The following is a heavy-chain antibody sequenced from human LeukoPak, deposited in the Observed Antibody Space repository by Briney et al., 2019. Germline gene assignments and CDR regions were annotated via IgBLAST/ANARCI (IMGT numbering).Heavy chain of an antibody. D-gene: IGHD6-13*01. J-gene: IGHJ6*02. CDR3: AKENSSRSKRGGYYYYGMDV. CDR2: ISFDGGNK. V-gene: IGHV3-30*18. CDR1: GFIFSNSA. Sequence: GGSLRLSCAASGFIFSNSAMYWVRQGPGKGLEWVAVISFDGGNKYYGDSVKGRITVSRDNSKNTLFLEMESLRAEYTAVYFCAKENSSRSKRGGYYYYGMDVWGQGTTVTVSS.